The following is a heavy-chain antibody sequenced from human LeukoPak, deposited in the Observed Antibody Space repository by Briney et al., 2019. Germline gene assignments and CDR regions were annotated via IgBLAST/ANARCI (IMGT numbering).Heavy chain of an antibody. CDR2: IINDGGIT. J-gene: IGHJ4*02. CDR1: RYTFSTYG. D-gene: IGHD1-26*01. V-gene: IGHV3-23*01. CDR3: KKEVSGPYTPDS. Sequence: PGGSLRLSCVGSRYTFSTYGMNSVRQAPGRGLQGVSPIINDGGITFYVDSVRGRFTISRDNSNNTLFLQMNSLRAADTAMYYCKKEVSGPYTPDSWGQGTLVTVSS.